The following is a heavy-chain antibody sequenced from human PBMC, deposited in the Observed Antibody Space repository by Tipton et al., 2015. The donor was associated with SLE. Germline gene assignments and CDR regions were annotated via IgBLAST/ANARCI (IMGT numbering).Heavy chain of an antibody. CDR2: INHSGST. CDR3: ASRSHYYDSSGYLWYFDL. Sequence: TLSLTCAVYGGSFSGYYWSWIRQPPGRGLEWIGEINHSGSTNYNPSLKSRVTISVDTSKDQSSLKLSSVTAADTAVYYCASRSHYYDSSGYLWYFDLWGRGTLVTVSS. J-gene: IGHJ2*01. CDR1: GGSFSGYY. D-gene: IGHD3-22*01. V-gene: IGHV4-34*01.